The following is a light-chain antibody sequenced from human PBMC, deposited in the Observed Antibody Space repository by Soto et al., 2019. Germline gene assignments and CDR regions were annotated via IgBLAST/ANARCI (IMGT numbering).Light chain of an antibody. Sequence: EIVLTQSPGTLSLSPGERATLSCRASQSVRSGYFAWYQQKPGQAPRLLIVGASSRATGIPDRFSGGGSGTDFTLTISSLEHEDSAIYYCQQRNLWPPVTFGQGTRLEIK. V-gene: IGKV3D-20*02. CDR1: QSVRSGY. CDR3: QQRNLWPPVT. J-gene: IGKJ5*01. CDR2: GAS.